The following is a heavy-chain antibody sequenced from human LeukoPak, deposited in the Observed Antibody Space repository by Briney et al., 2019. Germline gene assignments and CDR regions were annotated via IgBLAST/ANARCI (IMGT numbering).Heavy chain of an antibody. J-gene: IGHJ4*02. CDR3: AKEMGLQLWLEFTFDY. Sequence: GRSLRLSCAASGFTFSSYGMHWVRQAPGKGLEWVAVISYDGGNKYYADSVKGRFTISRDNSKNTLYLQMNSLRAEDTAVYYCAKEMGLQLWLEFTFDYWGQGTLVTVSS. V-gene: IGHV3-30*18. CDR2: ISYDGGNK. D-gene: IGHD5-18*01. CDR1: GFTFSSYG.